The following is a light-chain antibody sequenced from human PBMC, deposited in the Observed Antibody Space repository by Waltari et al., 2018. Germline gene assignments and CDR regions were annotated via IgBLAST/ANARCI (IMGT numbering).Light chain of an antibody. CDR2: RDD. Sequence: QSVLTQPPSVSGAPGQSVTISCTGSSSNIGAGYDVHWYQQIPGSAPKVLIYRDDNRPSGVPGRFSGSKSGTSASLSVTGLHVEDEADYFCQSFDRDLNVVLFGGGTKLTVL. J-gene: IGLJ2*01. CDR3: QSFDRDLNVVL. CDR1: SSNIGAGYD. V-gene: IGLV1-40*01.